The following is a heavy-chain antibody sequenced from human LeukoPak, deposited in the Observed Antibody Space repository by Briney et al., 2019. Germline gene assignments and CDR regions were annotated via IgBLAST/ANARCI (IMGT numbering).Heavy chain of an antibody. CDR3: ARKPYGSGRFDY. CDR1: GGSVSSGSYY. D-gene: IGHD3-10*01. V-gene: IGHV4-39*01. J-gene: IGHJ4*02. Sequence: SETLSLTCTVSGGSVSSGSYYWGWIRQPPGEGLEWIGNIYYSGSTSYSPSLKSRVTISVDTSKNQFSLKLNSVTAADTAVYYCARKPYGSGRFDYWGQGTLVTVSS. CDR2: IYYSGST.